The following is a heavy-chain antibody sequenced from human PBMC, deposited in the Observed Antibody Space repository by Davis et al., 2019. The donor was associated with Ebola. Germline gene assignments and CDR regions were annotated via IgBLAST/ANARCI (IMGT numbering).Heavy chain of an antibody. Sequence: GESLKISCAASGFSFSTHWMSWVRQAPGKGLEWVANIKPDGSFRDYLGAVRGRFTISRDNAKNSLDLQMNTLRAEDTAVYYCARDVGGRAGYWGQGTLVTVSS. CDR1: GFSFSTHW. CDR3: ARDVGGRAGY. CDR2: IKPDGSFR. J-gene: IGHJ4*02. V-gene: IGHV3-7*03.